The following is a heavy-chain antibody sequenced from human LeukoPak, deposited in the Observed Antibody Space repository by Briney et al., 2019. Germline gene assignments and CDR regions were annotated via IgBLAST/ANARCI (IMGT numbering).Heavy chain of an antibody. CDR3: ARGLKPLWFGELLSYYYYYGMDV. Sequence: PSQTLSLTCTVSGGSISSGGYYWSWIRQHPGKGLEWIGHIYYSGSTYYNPSLKSRVTISVDTSKNQFSLKLSSVTAADTAVYYCARGLKPLWFGELLSYYYYYGMDVWGQGTTVTVSS. J-gene: IGHJ6*02. D-gene: IGHD3-10*01. CDR1: GGSISSGGYY. CDR2: IYYSGST. V-gene: IGHV4-31*03.